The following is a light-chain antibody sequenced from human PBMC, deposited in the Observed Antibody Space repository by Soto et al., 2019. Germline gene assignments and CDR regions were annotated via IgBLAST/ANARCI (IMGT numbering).Light chain of an antibody. J-gene: IGKJ2*01. V-gene: IGKV1-9*01. CDR2: AAS. CDR1: QGIRSS. Sequence: DIQLTQSPSLLSASVGDRVTITCRASQGIRSSLAWYQQRPGRAPKLLIYAASILHSGVPSRFSGSGSGTEFTLTLSGLQPEDFATYYCQQLNLFPPFTFGQGTKLEIK. CDR3: QQLNLFPPFT.